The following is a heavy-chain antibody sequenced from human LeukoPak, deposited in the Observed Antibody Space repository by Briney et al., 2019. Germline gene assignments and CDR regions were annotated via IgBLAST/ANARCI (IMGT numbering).Heavy chain of an antibody. CDR2: IYYSGST. Sequence: SETLSLTCTVSGGSISSSSYYWGWIRQPPGKGLEWIGSIYYSGSTYYNPSLKSRVTISVDSSKNQFSLKLSSVTAADTAVYYCASMGRYYYDSSGYFDYWGQGTLVTVSS. J-gene: IGHJ4*02. V-gene: IGHV4-39*07. CDR3: ASMGRYYYDSSGYFDY. D-gene: IGHD3-22*01. CDR1: GGSISSSSYY.